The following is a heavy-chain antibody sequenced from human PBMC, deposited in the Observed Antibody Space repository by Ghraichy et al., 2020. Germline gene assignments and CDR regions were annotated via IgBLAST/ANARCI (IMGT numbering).Heavy chain of an antibody. CDR3: ARHWARRGYGMDV. D-gene: IGHD3-16*01. CDR2: IYYSGST. J-gene: IGHJ6*02. Sequence: TLSLTCTVSGGSISSYYWSWIRQPPGKGLEWIGYIYYSGSTNYNPSLKSRVTISVDTSKNQFSLKLSSVTAADTAVYYCARHWARRGYGMDVWGQGTTVTVSS. V-gene: IGHV4-59*08. CDR1: GGSISSYY.